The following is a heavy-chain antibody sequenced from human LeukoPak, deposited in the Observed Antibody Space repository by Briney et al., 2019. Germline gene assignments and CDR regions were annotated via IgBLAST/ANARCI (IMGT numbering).Heavy chain of an antibody. V-gene: IGHV1-24*01. CDR3: ATDSTGYGGNNWFDP. CDR1: GYTLTELS. D-gene: IGHD4-23*01. Sequence: ASVKVSCMVSGYTLTELSMHWVRQAPGKGLEWMGGFDPEDGETIYAQKFQGRVTMTEDTSTDTAYMELSSLRSEDTAVYYCATDSTGYGGNNWFDPWGQGTLVTVSS. J-gene: IGHJ5*02. CDR2: FDPEDGET.